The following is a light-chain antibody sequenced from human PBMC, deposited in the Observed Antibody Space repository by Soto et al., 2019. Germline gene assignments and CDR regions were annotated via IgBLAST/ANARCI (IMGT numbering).Light chain of an antibody. V-gene: IGKV3-15*01. Sequence: IVITRSPATRSLSPLEIFTLSCMASHCINRNLAWYQQKPGQAPRLLISGASTGATGIPARFSGSGSGTEFTLTINSLQSEDSAVYYCQQYYTWPVTFGGGTKVDIK. CDR3: QQYYTWPVT. CDR2: GAS. J-gene: IGKJ4*01. CDR1: HCINRN.